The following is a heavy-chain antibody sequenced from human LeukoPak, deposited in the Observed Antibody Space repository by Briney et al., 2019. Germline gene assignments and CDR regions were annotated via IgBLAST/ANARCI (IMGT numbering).Heavy chain of an antibody. CDR1: GFTFSTYA. V-gene: IGHV3-23*01. CDR3: AKSHNYYDSSGYYYGDY. D-gene: IGHD3-22*01. J-gene: IGHJ4*02. Sequence: PGGSLRPSCAASGFTFSTYAMSWVRQAPGKGLELVSGISGSGYNTDYADSVKGRFTISRDNSKNTLYLQMNSLRAEDTAVYYCAKSHNYYDSSGYYYGDYWGQGTLVTVSS. CDR2: ISGSGYNT.